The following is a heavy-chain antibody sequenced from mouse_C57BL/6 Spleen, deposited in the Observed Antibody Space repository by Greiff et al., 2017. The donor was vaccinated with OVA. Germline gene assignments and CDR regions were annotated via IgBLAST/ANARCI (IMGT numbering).Heavy chain of an antibody. CDR1: GYTFTSYW. J-gene: IGHJ2*01. CDR2: IDPADSYT. D-gene: IGHD1-1*01. Sequence: QVQLQQSGAELVMPGASVKLSCTASGYTFTSYWMHWVKQRPGQGLEWIGEIDPADSYTNYTSKFQGKSTLTADTSSSTAYMQLSSLTSEDSAVYYCARGGYYCSSSDYFDYWGQGTTLTVSS. V-gene: IGHV1-69*01. CDR3: ARGGYYCSSSDYFDY.